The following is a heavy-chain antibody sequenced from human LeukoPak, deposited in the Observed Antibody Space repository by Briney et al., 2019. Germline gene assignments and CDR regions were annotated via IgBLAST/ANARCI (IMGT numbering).Heavy chain of an antibody. J-gene: IGHJ4*02. V-gene: IGHV3-23*01. CDR3: ARSGLPRFDY. Sequence: PGGSLRLSCAASGFTFSSYVMSWVRQAPGKGLEWVSTISGSGGTTYYPDSVKGRFTISRDNSRNTLYLQMNSLRAEDTAVYYCARSGLPRFDYWGQGTLVTVSS. CDR1: GFTFSSYV. D-gene: IGHD3/OR15-3a*01. CDR2: ISGSGGTT.